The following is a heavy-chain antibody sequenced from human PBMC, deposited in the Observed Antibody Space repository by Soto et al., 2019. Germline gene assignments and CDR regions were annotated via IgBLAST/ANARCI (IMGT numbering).Heavy chain of an antibody. CDR2: INSDGSST. CDR1: GFTFSSYW. V-gene: IGHV3-74*01. D-gene: IGHD2-15*01. J-gene: IGHJ4*02. Sequence: EVQLVESGGGLVQPGGSLRLSCAASGFTFSSYWMHWVRQAPGKGLVWVSRINSDGSSTSYAYSVKGRFTISRDNAKNTLYVQMNSLRAEDTAVYYCVRTSLVVAAATREDYWGQGTLVTVSS. CDR3: VRTSLVVAAATREDY.